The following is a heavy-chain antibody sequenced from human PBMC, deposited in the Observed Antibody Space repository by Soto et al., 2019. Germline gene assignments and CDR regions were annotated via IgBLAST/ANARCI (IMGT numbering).Heavy chain of an antibody. CDR1: GYNFNIYG. J-gene: IGHJ5*02. Sequence: GASVKFSCKGSGYNFNIYGINWVRQVPGQGLELMGWISAYDGKTTYAEKFQGRVTMTTDASTSTAYMELRSLRSDDTAVYYCARDPHEYWTSYWFDPWGQGTLVTVSS. V-gene: IGHV1-18*01. D-gene: IGHD3-3*01. CDR3: ARDPHEYWTSYWFDP. CDR2: ISAYDGKT.